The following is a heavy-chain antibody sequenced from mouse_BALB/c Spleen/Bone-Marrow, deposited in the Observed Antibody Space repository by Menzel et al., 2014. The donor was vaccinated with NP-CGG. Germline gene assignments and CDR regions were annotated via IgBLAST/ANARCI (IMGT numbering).Heavy chain of an antibody. D-gene: IGHD2-14*01. CDR2: ISNGGGST. CDR3: ARLNYRGAMDY. Sequence: EVKLVESGGGLVQPGGSLKLSCATSGFTFSDYYMYWVRRTPEKRLEWVAYISNGGGSTYYPDTVKGRFTISRDNAKNTLYLQMSRLKSEDTAMYYCARLNYRGAMDYWGQGTSVTVSS. J-gene: IGHJ4*01. V-gene: IGHV5-12*02. CDR1: GFTFSDYY.